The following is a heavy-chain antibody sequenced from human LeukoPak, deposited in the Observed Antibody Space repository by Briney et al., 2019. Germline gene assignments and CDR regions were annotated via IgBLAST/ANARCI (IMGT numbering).Heavy chain of an antibody. CDR1: GGSIRSYY. CDR2: ITASGNT. D-gene: IGHD6-19*01. V-gene: IGHV4-4*07. CDR3: ARDVGSGWYNY. Sequence: PSETLSLTCTVSGGSIRSYYWSWIRQPAGGGLEWIGRITASGNTNYNPSLKSRLTMSVDTSKNQFSLRLTSVTAADTAVYYCARDVGSGWYNYWGQGALVTVSS. J-gene: IGHJ4*02.